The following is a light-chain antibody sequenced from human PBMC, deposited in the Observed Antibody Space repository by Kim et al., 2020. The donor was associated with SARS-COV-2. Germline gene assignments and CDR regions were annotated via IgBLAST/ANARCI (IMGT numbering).Light chain of an antibody. J-gene: IGLJ1*01. Sequence: QSALTQPASVSGSPGQSITISCTGTSSDVGSYNLVSWSQQHPGKAPKLIIYEVSKRPSGVSNRFSGSKSGNTASLTISGLQAEDEADYYCCSYAGSSTFYVFGTGTKVTVL. CDR3: CSYAGSSTFYV. CDR1: SSDVGSYNL. CDR2: EVS. V-gene: IGLV2-23*02.